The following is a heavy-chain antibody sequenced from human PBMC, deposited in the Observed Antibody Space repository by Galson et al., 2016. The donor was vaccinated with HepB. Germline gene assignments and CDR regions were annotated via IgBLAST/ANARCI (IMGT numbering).Heavy chain of an antibody. J-gene: IGHJ6*02. CDR1: GGSFTDYH. D-gene: IGHD3/OR15-3a*01. Sequence: SETLSLTCALSGGSFTDYHWSWIRQPAGEGLEWIGYIYYTGSTNYSPSLKSRVIISIDRSNTQFSLKLRSVTAADTAVYYCARQSRLGLRPKGMDVWGQGTTVTVSS. V-gene: IGHV4-59*01. CDR3: ARQSRLGLRPKGMDV. CDR2: IYYTGST.